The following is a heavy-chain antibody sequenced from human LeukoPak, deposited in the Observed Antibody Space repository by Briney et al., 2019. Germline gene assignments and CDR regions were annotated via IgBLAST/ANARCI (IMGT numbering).Heavy chain of an antibody. CDR1: GFTFSNYG. J-gene: IGHJ4*02. CDR3: AKEWSGVSYGRFAY. D-gene: IGHD1-26*01. Sequence: GGSLRLSCAASGFTFSNYGMSWIRQAPGKGLEWVSMITETANTTYYASSVEGRFTISRDNSQYTLYLQMNSLRAEDTAVYYCAKEWSGVSYGRFAYWGQGTLVTVSS. V-gene: IGHV3-23*01. CDR2: ITETANTT.